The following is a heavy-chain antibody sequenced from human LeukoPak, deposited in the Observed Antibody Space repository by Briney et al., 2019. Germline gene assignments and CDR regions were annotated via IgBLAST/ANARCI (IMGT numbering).Heavy chain of an antibody. J-gene: IGHJ5*02. V-gene: IGHV1-18*01. CDR1: GYTFTSYG. CDR2: ISAYNGNT. D-gene: IGHD2-2*01. Sequence: EASVKVSCKASGYTFTSYGISWVRQAPGQGLEWMGWISAYNGNTNYAQKLQGRVTMTTDTSTSTAYMELRSLRSDDTAVYYCARDLGIVVVPASWFDPWGQGILVTVSS. CDR3: ARDLGIVVVPASWFDP.